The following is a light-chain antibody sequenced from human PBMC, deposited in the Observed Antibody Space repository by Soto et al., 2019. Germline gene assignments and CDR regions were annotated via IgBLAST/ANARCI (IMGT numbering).Light chain of an antibody. CDR3: QQHYSYPRT. J-gene: IGKJ1*01. V-gene: IGKV3-15*01. Sequence: ETVMTQSPATLSVSPGERATLSCRASQSVGSNLAWYQQKPGQAPRRRIYGGSTRATGIPARFSGSGSGTAFTPPTSCMQSPDFATYYCQQHYSYPRTFGQGTKVDNK. CDR2: GGS. CDR1: QSVGSN.